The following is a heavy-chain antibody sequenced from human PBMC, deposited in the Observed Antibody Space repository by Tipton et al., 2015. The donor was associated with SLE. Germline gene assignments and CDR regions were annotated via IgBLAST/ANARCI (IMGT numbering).Heavy chain of an antibody. CDR1: GSSLTGSY. V-gene: IGHV4-59*01. Sequence: TLSLTCTVSGSSLTGSYWSWIRQPPGKGLEWIGYIYYTGSIKFEPSLKSRVTFSVDRSKNQFSLNLRSVTAADTAVYYCARGARGYSYGSDEDFDSWGQGILVTVSS. D-gene: IGHD5-18*01. CDR2: IYYTGSI. J-gene: IGHJ4*02. CDR3: ARGARGYSYGSDEDFDS.